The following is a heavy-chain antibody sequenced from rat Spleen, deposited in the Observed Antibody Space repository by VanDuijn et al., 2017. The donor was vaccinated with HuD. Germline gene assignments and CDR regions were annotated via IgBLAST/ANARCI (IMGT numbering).Heavy chain of an antibody. CDR1: GFTFSNYG. J-gene: IGHJ3*01. D-gene: IGHD1-1*01. Sequence: EVQLVASGGGLVQPGRSLKLSCAASGFTFSNYGMYWIRQAPTKGLEWVASISPSGGSIYYPDSVKGRFTISRHNTQNTLYLQMNSLRSEDTATYYCTTVLQGHGFAYWGQGTLVTVSS. V-gene: IGHV5-19*01. CDR2: ISPSGGSI. CDR3: TTVLQGHGFAY.